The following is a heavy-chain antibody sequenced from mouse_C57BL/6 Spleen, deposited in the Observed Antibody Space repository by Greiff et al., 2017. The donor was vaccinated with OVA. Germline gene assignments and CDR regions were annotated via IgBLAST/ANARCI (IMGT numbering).Heavy chain of an antibody. CDR2: INYDGSST. CDR3: ARDLLMDY. Sequence: EVMLVESEGGLVQPGSSMKLSCTASGFTFSDYYMAWVRQGPEKGLEWVANINYDGSSTYYLDSLKSRFIISRDNAKNILYLQMSSLKSEDTATYYCARDLLMDYWGQGTSVTVSS. D-gene: IGHD2-1*01. CDR1: GFTFSDYY. V-gene: IGHV5-16*01. J-gene: IGHJ4*01.